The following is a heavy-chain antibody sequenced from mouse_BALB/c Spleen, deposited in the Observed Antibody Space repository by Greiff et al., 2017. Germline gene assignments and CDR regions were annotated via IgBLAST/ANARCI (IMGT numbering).Heavy chain of an antibody. CDR3: AREGGLRHSFAY. CDR1: GFTFSDYY. Sequence: EVNVVESGGGLVKPGGSLKLSCAASGFTFSDYYMYWVRQTPEKRLEWVATISDGGSYTYYPDSVKGRFTISRDNAKNNLYLQMSSLKSEDTAMYYCAREGGLRHSFAYWGQGTLVTVSA. V-gene: IGHV5-4*02. CDR2: ISDGGSYT. J-gene: IGHJ3*01. D-gene: IGHD2-2*01.